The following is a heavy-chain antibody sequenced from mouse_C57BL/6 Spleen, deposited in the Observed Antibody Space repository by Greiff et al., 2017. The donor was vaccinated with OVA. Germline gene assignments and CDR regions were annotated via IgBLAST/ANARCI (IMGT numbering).Heavy chain of an antibody. CDR1: GYTFTSYT. V-gene: IGHV1-4*01. Sequence: QVHVKQSGAELARPGASVKMSCKASGYTFTSYTMHWVKQRPGQGLEWIGYINPSSGYTKYNQKFKDKATLTADKSSSTAYMQLSSLTSEDSAVYYCARDAMEYWGQGTSVTVSS. J-gene: IGHJ4*01. CDR3: ARDAMEY. CDR2: INPSSGYT.